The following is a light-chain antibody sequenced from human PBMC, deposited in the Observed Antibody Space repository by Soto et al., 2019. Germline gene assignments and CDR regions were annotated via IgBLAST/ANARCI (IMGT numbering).Light chain of an antibody. V-gene: IGLV2-23*02. CDR3: CSYATRRWL. J-gene: IGLJ3*02. CDR2: EVS. CDR1: SSDVGVSKL. Sequence: QSALTQPASVSGSPGQSITISCTGSSSDVGVSKLVSWYQQHPGKAPKLIIYEVSQRPSGVSNRFSCSKSGNTAALTISGLQADDGGDYYCCSYATRRWLFGAGTKLTVL.